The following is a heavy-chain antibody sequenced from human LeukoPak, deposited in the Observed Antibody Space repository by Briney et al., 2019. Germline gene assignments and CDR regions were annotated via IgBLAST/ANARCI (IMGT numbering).Heavy chain of an antibody. CDR3: ARDLSAPYYYYYMGV. Sequence: SETLSLTCTVSGGSISSSYWRWIRQAAGKGLECIGRIYASGNTNYNPSLKSRVTMSVDTPKNQISLKLGSVTAADAAMYYCARDLSAPYYYYYMGVWGKGTTVTVSS. CDR2: IYASGNT. J-gene: IGHJ6*03. V-gene: IGHV4-4*07. CDR1: GGSISSSY.